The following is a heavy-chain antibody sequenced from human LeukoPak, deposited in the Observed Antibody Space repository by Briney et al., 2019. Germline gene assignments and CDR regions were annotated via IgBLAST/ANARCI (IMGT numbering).Heavy chain of an antibody. CDR3: AKEYYDYVWGSYRPFDY. J-gene: IGHJ4*02. CDR2: ISGSGGST. V-gene: IGHV3-23*01. CDR1: GFTFSSHA. Sequence: GGSLRLSCAASGFTFSSHAMSWVRQAPGKGLEWVSAISGSGGSTYYADSVKGRFTISRDNSKNTLYLQMNSLRAEDTAVYYCAKEYYDYVWGSYRPFDYWGQGTLVTVSS. D-gene: IGHD3-16*02.